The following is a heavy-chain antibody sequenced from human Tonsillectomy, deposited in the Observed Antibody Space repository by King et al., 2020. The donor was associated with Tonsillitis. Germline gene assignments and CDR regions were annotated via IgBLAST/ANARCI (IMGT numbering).Heavy chain of an antibody. CDR2: ISSSSSPT. CDR3: AGLFGGYMDV. V-gene: IGHV3-48*01. J-gene: IGHJ6*03. Sequence: VQLVESGGGLVQPGGSLRLSCAASGFTFSRDSINWVRQAPGKGLEWVSYISSSSSPTYYADSVKGRFTISRDNAKNSLYLQMNSLRAEDTAVYYCAGLFGGYMDVWGKGTTVTVSS. D-gene: IGHD3-10*01. CDR1: GFTFSRDS.